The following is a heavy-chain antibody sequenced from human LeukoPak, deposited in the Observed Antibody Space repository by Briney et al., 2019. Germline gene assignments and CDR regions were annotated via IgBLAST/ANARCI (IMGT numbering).Heavy chain of an antibody. V-gene: IGHV3-23*01. J-gene: IGHJ3*02. CDR3: AKEECGGDCYPLGDAFDI. Sequence: QSGGSLRLSCAASGFTFSDYYMSWIRQAPGKGLEWVSAISGSGGSTYYADSVKGRFTISRDNSKNTLYLQMNSLRAEDTAVYYCAKEECGGDCYPLGDAFDIWGQGTMVTVSS. D-gene: IGHD2-21*02. CDR2: ISGSGGST. CDR1: GFTFSDYY.